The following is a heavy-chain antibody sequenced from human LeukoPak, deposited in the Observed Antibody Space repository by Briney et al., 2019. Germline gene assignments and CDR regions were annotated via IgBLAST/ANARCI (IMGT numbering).Heavy chain of an antibody. CDR2: ISAYNGNT. CDR1: GYTFTSYD. Sequence: GASVKVSCKASGYTFTSYDINWVRQAPGQGLEWMGWISAYNGNTNYAQKLQGRVTMTTDTSTRTAYMELRSLRSDDTAVYYCARATTYYDSRGRTGGPPDYWGQGTLVTVSS. D-gene: IGHD3-22*01. CDR3: ARATTYYDSRGRTGGPPDY. V-gene: IGHV1-18*01. J-gene: IGHJ4*02.